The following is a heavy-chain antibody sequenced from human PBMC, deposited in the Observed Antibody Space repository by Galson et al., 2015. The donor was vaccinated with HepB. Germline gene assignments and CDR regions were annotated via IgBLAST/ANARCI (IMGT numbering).Heavy chain of an antibody. CDR1: GYTFTGYY. V-gene: IGHV1-2*04. J-gene: IGHJ6*02. CDR2: INPNSGGT. D-gene: IGHD3-3*01. Sequence: SVKVSCKASGYTFTGYYMHWVRQAPGQGLEWMGWINPNSGGTNYAQKFQGWVTMTGDTSISTAYMELSRLRSDDTAVYYCARGGRITIFGVVRYYYGMDVWGQGTTVTVSS. CDR3: ARGGRITIFGVVRYYYGMDV.